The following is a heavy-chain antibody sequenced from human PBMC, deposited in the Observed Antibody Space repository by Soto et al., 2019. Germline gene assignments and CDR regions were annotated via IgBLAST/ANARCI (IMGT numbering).Heavy chain of an antibody. J-gene: IGHJ4*02. CDR1: GFTFSSYA. D-gene: IGHD6-13*01. V-gene: IGHV3-30-3*01. Sequence: QVQLVESGGGVVQPGRSLRLSCAASGFTFSSYAMHWVRQAPGKGLEWVAVISYDGSNKYYADSVKGRFTISRDNSKNTLYLQMNSLRAEDTAVYYCARDRGGIAAAGIYYWGQGTLVTVSS. CDR3: ARDRGGIAAAGIYY. CDR2: ISYDGSNK.